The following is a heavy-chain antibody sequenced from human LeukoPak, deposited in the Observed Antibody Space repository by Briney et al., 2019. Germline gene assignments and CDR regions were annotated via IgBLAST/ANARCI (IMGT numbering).Heavy chain of an antibody. D-gene: IGHD2-2*01. CDR2: INPNSGGT. Sequence: GASVKVSCKASGYTFTAYYIHRGRQAPGQGLKWMGWINPNSGGTNYAQRFQGSVTLTRDTSITTAYMEQNRLRSDGTAVYYCAKARGLYCSSTSCYDCDVWGKGSTVTVSS. J-gene: IGHJ6*04. V-gene: IGHV1-2*02. CDR1: GYTFTAYY. CDR3: AKARGLYCSSTSCYDCDV.